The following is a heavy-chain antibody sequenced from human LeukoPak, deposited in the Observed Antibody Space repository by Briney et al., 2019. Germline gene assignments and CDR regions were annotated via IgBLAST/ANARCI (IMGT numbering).Heavy chain of an antibody. J-gene: IGHJ4*02. CDR3: ARVGFDSSGYYSD. Sequence: PGGSLRLSCAASGFTFSSYEMNWVRQAPGKGLEWVSYISSSGSTIYYADSVKGRFTISRDNAKNSLYLQMNSLRAEDTAVYYCARVGFDSSGYYSDWGQGTLVTVSS. CDR1: GFTFSSYE. V-gene: IGHV3-48*03. D-gene: IGHD3-22*01. CDR2: ISSSGSTI.